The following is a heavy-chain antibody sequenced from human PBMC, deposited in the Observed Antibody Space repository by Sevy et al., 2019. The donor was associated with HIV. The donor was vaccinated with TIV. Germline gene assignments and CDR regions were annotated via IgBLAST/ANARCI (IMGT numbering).Heavy chain of an antibody. CDR3: ARGRSLSGTKSLFEC. J-gene: IGHJ4*02. D-gene: IGHD1-26*01. CDR2: INPNSGDT. Sequence: ASVKVSCKASGYTFIGYYMHWMRQAPGQGLEWMGWINPNSGDTDYAQKFQGRVTMTRDTSMSTAYMEMSSLRSDDTAVYYCARGRSLSGTKSLFECWGQGTLVTVSS. CDR1: GYTFIGYY. V-gene: IGHV1-2*02.